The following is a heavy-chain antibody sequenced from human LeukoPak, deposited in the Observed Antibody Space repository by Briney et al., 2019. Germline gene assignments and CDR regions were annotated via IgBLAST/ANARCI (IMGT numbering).Heavy chain of an antibody. CDR1: GFTFNNYA. CDR2: IRGAGDTT. CDR3: AKGGSGLSGTHCFDY. Sequence: GGSLRLSCAASGFTFNNYAMTWVRQAPGKGLEWVSTIRGAGDTTCSADSVKGRFTISRDNSKNTLYLQMNSLRAEDTAVYYCAKGGSGLSGTHCFDYWGQGTLVTVSS. D-gene: IGHD1-20*01. J-gene: IGHJ4*02. V-gene: IGHV3-23*01.